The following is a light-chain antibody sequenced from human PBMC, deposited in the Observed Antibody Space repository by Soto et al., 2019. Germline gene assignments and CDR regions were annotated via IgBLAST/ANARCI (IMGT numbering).Light chain of an antibody. CDR3: QQYGSSSFT. V-gene: IGKV3-20*01. CDR2: GAS. Sequence: EIVLTQSPGTLSLSPGERATLSCRASQRVSSSYLAWYQQKPGQAPRLLIYGASSRATGIPDRFSGSGSGTDFTLTISRLEPEDFAVYYCQQYGSSSFTFGXG. CDR1: QRVSSSY. J-gene: IGKJ3*01.